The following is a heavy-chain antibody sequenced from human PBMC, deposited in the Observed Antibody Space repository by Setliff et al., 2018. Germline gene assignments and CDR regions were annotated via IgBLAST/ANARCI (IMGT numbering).Heavy chain of an antibody. D-gene: IGHD2-15*01. CDR3: ARDSPEMVAPPAAHCFDP. J-gene: IGHJ5*02. CDR1: GNRFTDYF. V-gene: IGHV1-2*02. CDR2: INPNSGDT. Sequence: ASVKVSCKASGNRFTDYFLHWVRQAPGQGLEWMGWINPNSGDTHSAQKFQGRVTMTRDTSINTAYMELSSLTSDDTAVYYCARDSPEMVAPPAAHCFDPWGQGTLVTVSS.